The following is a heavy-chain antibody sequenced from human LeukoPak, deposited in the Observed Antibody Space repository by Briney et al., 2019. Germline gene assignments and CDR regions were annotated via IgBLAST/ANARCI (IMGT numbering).Heavy chain of an antibody. Sequence: GGSLRLSCAASGFTFTNYAINWVRQAPGKGLEWVSTITGSGSATYYADSVKGRFTISRDKSKNTLDLQMNTLRAEDTAMYYCARGLGYCTSTTCLLPFDYWGQGTLVTVSS. V-gene: IGHV3-23*01. J-gene: IGHJ4*02. CDR3: ARGLGYCTSTTCLLPFDY. CDR1: GFTFTNYA. D-gene: IGHD2-2*01. CDR2: ITGSGSAT.